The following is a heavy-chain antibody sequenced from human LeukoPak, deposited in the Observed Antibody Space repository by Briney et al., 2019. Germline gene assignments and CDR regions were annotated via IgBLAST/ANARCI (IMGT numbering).Heavy chain of an antibody. CDR3: AREAYYDFWSGYYTKGFDY. CDR1: GGSFSGYY. V-gene: IGHV4-34*01. CDR2: INHSGST. Sequence: SETLSLTCAVYGGSFSGYYWSWIRQPPGKGLEWIGEINHSGSTNYNPSLKSRVTISVDTSKNQFSLKLSSVTAADTAVYYCAREAYYDFWSGYYTKGFDYWGQGTLVTVSS. J-gene: IGHJ4*02. D-gene: IGHD3-3*01.